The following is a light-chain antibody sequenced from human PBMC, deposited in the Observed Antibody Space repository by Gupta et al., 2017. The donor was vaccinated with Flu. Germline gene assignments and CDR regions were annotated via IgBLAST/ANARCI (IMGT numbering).Light chain of an antibody. CDR2: GIS. J-gene: IGLJ3*02. CDR3: QSYASSISVLV. CDR1: SSNVGKDNH. V-gene: IGLV1-40*01. Sequence: VTIPRTGSSSNVGKDNHVYWYQQLPGKAPKLMIYGISKRPSGVPDRFSGSKSGNSASLAITGLQAEDEAEYYCQSYASSISVLVFGGGTKLTVL.